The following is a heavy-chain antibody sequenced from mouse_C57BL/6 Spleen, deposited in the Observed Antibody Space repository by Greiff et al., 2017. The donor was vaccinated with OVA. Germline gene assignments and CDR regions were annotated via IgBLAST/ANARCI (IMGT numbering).Heavy chain of an antibody. V-gene: IGHV3-6*01. J-gene: IGHJ2*01. CDR2: ISYDGSN. CDR3: ARDEEDYFDY. CDR1: GYSITSGYY. Sequence: EVQLQESGPGLVKPSQSLSLTCSVTGYSITSGYYWNWIRQFPGNKLEWMGYISYDGSNNYNPSLKNRISITRDTSKNQFFLKLNSVTTEDTATYYCARDEEDYFDYWGKGTTLTVSS.